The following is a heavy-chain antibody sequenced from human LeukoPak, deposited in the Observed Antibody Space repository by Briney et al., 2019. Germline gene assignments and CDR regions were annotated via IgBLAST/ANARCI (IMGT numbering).Heavy chain of an antibody. CDR2: TYYRSKWYN. V-gene: IGHV6-1*01. D-gene: IGHD5-18*01. Sequence: SRTLSLTCAISGDSVSSNTAAWNWIRQSPSRGLEWLGRTYYRSKWYNDYAGSVKSRITINPDTSKNQFSLQLNSVTPEDTAVYYCVRDHGYDFDYWGRGTLVTVSS. CDR3: VRDHGYDFDY. CDR1: GDSVSSNTAA. J-gene: IGHJ4*02.